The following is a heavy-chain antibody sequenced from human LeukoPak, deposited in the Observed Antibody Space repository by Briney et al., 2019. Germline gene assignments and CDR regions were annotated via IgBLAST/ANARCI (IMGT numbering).Heavy chain of an antibody. CDR1: GFTFSSYW. D-gene: IGHD1-14*01. V-gene: IGHV3-74*01. Sequence: GGSLRLSCAASGFTFSSYWMHWVRQAPGKGLVWVSRINSDGSRTTYADSVKGRFTISRDNAKNSLYLQMNSLRAEDTAVYYCARETTGESDYWGQGTLVTVSS. CDR2: INSDGSRT. J-gene: IGHJ4*02. CDR3: ARETTGESDY.